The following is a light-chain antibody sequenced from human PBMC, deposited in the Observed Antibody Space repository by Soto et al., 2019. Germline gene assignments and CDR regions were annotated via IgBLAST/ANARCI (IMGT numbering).Light chain of an antibody. CDR2: DAS. Sequence: EIVLTQSPATLSLSPGERATLSCRASQSVGSYLAWYQQKPGQAPRLLIYDASNRATGIPARFSGSGSGTDFILIVSGLEPEDSAVYYCQQRSNGLTFGGGTKVDI. CDR1: QSVGSY. V-gene: IGKV3-11*01. J-gene: IGKJ4*01. CDR3: QQRSNGLT.